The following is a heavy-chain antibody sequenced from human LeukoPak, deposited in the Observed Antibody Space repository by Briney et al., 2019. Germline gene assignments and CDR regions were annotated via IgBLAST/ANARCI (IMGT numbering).Heavy chain of an antibody. D-gene: IGHD2-8*01. J-gene: IGHJ4*02. CDR2: IRKKANSYTT. CDR3: ARAGPNSPLDY. V-gene: IGHV3-72*01. CDR1: GFTFSGSGFTFSDHY. Sequence: PGGSLRLSCAASGFTFSGSGFTFSDHYMDWVRQAPGKGLEWVGRIRKKANSYTTEYDASVKGRFTISRDDSKNSLYLQINSLKTEDTAVYYGARAGPNSPLDYWGQGTLVTVSS.